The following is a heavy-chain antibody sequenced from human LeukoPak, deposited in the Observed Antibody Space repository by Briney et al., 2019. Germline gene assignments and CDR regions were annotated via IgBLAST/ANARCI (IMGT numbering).Heavy chain of an antibody. J-gene: IGHJ4*02. CDR3: ARDLTPSYYYGSGSYYNPSYYFDY. D-gene: IGHD3-10*01. V-gene: IGHV3-48*03. CDR1: GFTFSSYE. CDR2: ISSSGSTI. Sequence: PGGSLRLSCAASGFTFSSYEMNWVRQAPGKGLEWVSYISSSGSTIYYADSVKGRFTISRDNAKNSLYLQMNSLRAEDTAVYYCARDLTPSYYYGSGSYYNPSYYFDYWGQGTLVTVSS.